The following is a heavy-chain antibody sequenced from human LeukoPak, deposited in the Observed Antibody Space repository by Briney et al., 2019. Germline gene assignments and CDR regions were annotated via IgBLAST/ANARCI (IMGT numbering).Heavy chain of an antibody. Sequence: ASQTLSLTCTVSGGSISSGGYSWSWIRQPPGKGLEWIGYIYYSGSTNYNPSLKSRVTISVDTSKNQFSLKLSSVTAADTAVYYCARSGYCSSTSCYPYYFDYWGQGTLVTVSS. J-gene: IGHJ4*02. CDR1: GGSISSGGYS. CDR2: IYYSGST. D-gene: IGHD2-2*01. CDR3: ARSGYCSSTSCYPYYFDY. V-gene: IGHV4-61*08.